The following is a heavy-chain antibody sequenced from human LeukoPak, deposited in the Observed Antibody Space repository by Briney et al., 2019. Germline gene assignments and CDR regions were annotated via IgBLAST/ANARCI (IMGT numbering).Heavy chain of an antibody. Sequence: SETLSLTCTVSGGSISSSSYYLGWIRQPPGKGLEWIVSIYYSGSTYYNPSLKSRVTISVDTSKNQFSLKLSSVTAADTAVYYCARLGYGAFYWGQGTLVTVSS. D-gene: IGHD4-17*01. CDR3: ARLGYGAFY. CDR1: GGSISSSSYY. J-gene: IGHJ4*02. CDR2: IYYSGST. V-gene: IGHV4-39*01.